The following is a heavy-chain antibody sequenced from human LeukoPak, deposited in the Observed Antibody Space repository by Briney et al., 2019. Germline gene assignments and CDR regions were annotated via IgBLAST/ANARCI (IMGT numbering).Heavy chain of an antibody. CDR3: ARSPGYSSGWYSFDY. D-gene: IGHD6-19*01. J-gene: IGHJ4*02. CDR1: GFTVSSNY. V-gene: IGHV3-53*01. Sequence: GSLRLSCAASGFTVSSNYMSWVRQAPGKGLEWVSVIYSGGSTYYADSVKGRFTISRDNSKNTLYLQMNSLRAEDTAVYYCARSPGYSSGWYSFDYWGQGTLVTVSS. CDR2: IYSGGST.